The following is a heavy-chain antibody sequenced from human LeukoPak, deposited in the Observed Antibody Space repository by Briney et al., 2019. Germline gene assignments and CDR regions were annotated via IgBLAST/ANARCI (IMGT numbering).Heavy chain of an antibody. CDR2: ISSSSSYI. CDR1: GFTFSSYS. CDR3: ASWGYGSGSYNEPEMSHPYYFDY. Sequence: GGSLRLSCAASGFTFSSYSMNWVRQAPGKGLEWVSSISSSSSYIYYADSVKGRFTISRDNAKNSLYLQMNSLRAEDTAVYYCASWGYGSGSYNEPEMSHPYYFDYWGQGTLVTVSS. J-gene: IGHJ4*02. D-gene: IGHD3-10*01. V-gene: IGHV3-21*01.